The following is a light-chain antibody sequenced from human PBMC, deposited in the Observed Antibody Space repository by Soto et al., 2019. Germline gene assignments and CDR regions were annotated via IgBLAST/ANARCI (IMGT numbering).Light chain of an antibody. CDR1: QSVSSY. CDR3: QPRSNWPSLT. CDR2: DAS. J-gene: IGKJ4*01. Sequence: EMVLTQSPSTLSLSPGETTTLSCMASQSVSSYLAWYQQKPGQAPSLRIYDASNRATGIPARLGGSGSVTDFTLTISSLEPDDFAVDYCQPRSNWPSLTCGGGTKVEIK. V-gene: IGKV3-11*01.